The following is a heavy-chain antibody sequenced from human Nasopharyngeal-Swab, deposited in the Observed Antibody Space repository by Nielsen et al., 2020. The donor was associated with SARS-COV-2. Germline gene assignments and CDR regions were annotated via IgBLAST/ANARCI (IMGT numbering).Heavy chain of an antibody. V-gene: IGHV1-69*04. D-gene: IGHD3-16*02. CDR1: GGTFSSYA. CDR2: IIPILGIA. Sequence: SVKVSCKASGGTFSSYAISWVRQAPGQGLEWMGRIIPILGIANYAQKFQGRVTITADKSTSTAYMELSSLRSEDTAVYYCAREGGTYDYVWESYRYTGEDTLLDYWGQGTLVTVSS. J-gene: IGHJ4*02. CDR3: AREGGTYDYVWESYRYTGEDTLLDY.